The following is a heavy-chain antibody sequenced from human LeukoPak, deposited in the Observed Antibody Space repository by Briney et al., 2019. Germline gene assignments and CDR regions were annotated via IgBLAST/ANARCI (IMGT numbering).Heavy chain of an antibody. Sequence: PGGSLRLSCAASGFPFDDYALHWVRQSPGKGLEWVSLVSWNGDLIYYADSVKGRFTISRDNSKNTLYLQMNSLRAEDTAVYYCAKDSYYDYVWGSYRYTNQFDYWGQGTLVTVSS. CDR1: GFPFDDYA. D-gene: IGHD3-16*02. J-gene: IGHJ4*02. V-gene: IGHV3-43D*03. CDR3: AKDSYYDYVWGSYRYTNQFDY. CDR2: VSWNGDLI.